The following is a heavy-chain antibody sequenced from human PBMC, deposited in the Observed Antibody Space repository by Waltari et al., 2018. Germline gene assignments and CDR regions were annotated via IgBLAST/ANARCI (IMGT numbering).Heavy chain of an antibody. J-gene: IGHJ6*02. CDR2: IYWNDDK. Sequence: QITLKESGPTLVKPTQTLTLTCTFSGFSLSTSGVGLGWIRKPPGKALEWLAVIYWNDDKRYSPSLKSRLTITKDTSKNQVVLIMTNMDPVDTATYYCAHNEVAPDYYGMDVWGQGTAVTVSS. CDR1: GFSLSTSGVG. V-gene: IGHV2-5*01. CDR3: AHNEVAPDYYGMDV. D-gene: IGHD5-12*01.